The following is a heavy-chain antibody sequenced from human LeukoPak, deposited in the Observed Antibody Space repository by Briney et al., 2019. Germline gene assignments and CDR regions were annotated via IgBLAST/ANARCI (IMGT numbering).Heavy chain of an antibody. J-gene: IGHJ6*02. V-gene: IGHV4-4*07. Sequence: PSETLSLTCTVSGGSISSYYWSWIRQPAGKGLEWIGRIYTSGSTNYNPSLKSRVTMSVDTSKNQFSLKLSSVTAADTAVYYCARHNGYSSSWLRRNYYYGMDVWGQGTTVTVSS. CDR1: GGSISSYY. D-gene: IGHD6-13*01. CDR3: ARHNGYSSSWLRRNYYYGMDV. CDR2: IYTSGST.